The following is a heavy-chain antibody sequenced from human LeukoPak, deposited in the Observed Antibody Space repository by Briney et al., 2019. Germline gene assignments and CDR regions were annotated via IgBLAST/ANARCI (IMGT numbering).Heavy chain of an antibody. Sequence: GGSLRLSCAASGFTFSSYAMNWVRQAPGKGLEWVAVIWYDGSNKYYADSVKGRFTISRGNSKNTLYLQMNSLRVEDTAVYYCAKGLVHDYWGQGTLVTVSS. D-gene: IGHD6-6*01. CDR1: GFTFSSYA. CDR2: IWYDGSNK. J-gene: IGHJ4*02. CDR3: AKGLVHDY. V-gene: IGHV3-33*06.